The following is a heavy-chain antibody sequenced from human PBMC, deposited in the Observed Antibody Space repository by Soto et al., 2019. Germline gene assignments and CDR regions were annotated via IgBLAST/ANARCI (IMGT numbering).Heavy chain of an antibody. V-gene: IGHV4-30-4*01. J-gene: IGHJ3*02. Sequence: TSETLSLTCTVSGGSISSGDYYWSWIRQPPGKGLEWIGYIYYSGSTYYNPPLKSRVTISVDTSKNQFSLKLSSVTAADTAVYYCARAPPLKYTYGLRGAFDIWGQGTMVTVSS. CDR1: GGSISSGDYY. CDR2: IYYSGST. CDR3: ARAPPLKYTYGLRGAFDI. D-gene: IGHD5-18*01.